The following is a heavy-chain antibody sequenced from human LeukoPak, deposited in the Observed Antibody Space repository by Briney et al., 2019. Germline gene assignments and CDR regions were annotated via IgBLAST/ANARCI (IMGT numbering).Heavy chain of an antibody. J-gene: IGHJ4*02. V-gene: IGHV4-34*01. CDR3: ARGLSYPAMVGPYYFDC. D-gene: IGHD5-18*01. CDR2: INHSGST. CDR1: GGSFSGYY. Sequence: SETLSLTCAVYGGSFSGYYWSWIRQPPGKGLEWIGEINHSGSTNYNPSLKSRVTISVDTSKNQFSLKLSSVTAADTAVYYCARGLSYPAMVGPYYFDCWGQGALVTVSS.